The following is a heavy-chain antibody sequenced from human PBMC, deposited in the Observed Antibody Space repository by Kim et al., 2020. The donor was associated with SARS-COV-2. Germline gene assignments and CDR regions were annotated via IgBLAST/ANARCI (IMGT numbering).Heavy chain of an antibody. D-gene: IGHD2-15*01. Sequence: SETLSLTCTVSGGSISSYYWSWIRQPPGKGLEWIGYIYYSGSTNYNPSLKSRVTISVDTSKNQFSLKLSSVTAADTAVYYCAREGDCSGGSCYSHYYYGMDVWGQGTTVTVSS. CDR3: AREGDCSGGSCYSHYYYGMDV. J-gene: IGHJ6*02. CDR2: IYYSGST. CDR1: GGSISSYY. V-gene: IGHV4-59*13.